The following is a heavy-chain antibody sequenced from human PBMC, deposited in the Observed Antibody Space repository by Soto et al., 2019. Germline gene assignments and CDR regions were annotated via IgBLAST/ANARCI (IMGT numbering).Heavy chain of an antibody. CDR1: GYTFTSYG. J-gene: IGHJ6*02. Sequence: ASVKVSCKASGYTFTSYGISWVRQAPGQGLEWMGWISAYNGNTNYAQKLQGRVTMTTDTSTSTAYMELRSLRSDDTAVYYCARAGDGSGWRPVYYYYGMDVWGQVTTVTVSS. D-gene: IGHD6-25*01. CDR3: ARAGDGSGWRPVYYYYGMDV. CDR2: ISAYNGNT. V-gene: IGHV1-18*01.